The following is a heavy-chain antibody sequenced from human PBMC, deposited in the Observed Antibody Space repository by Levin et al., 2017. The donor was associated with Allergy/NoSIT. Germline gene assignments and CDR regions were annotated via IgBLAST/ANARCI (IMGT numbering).Heavy chain of an antibody. D-gene: IGHD1-7*01. Sequence: ASVKVSCKALGYTFTSYYIHWVRQAPGQGLEWMGTINPSGARTSYAQKFQGRVTMTRDTSTSTVYMELSSLRSEDTAVYYCARKFGTSSGYYYGTDVWGQGTTVTVSS. CDR1: GYTFTSYY. CDR3: ARKFGTSSGYYYGTDV. CDR2: INPSGART. J-gene: IGHJ6*02. V-gene: IGHV1-46*01.